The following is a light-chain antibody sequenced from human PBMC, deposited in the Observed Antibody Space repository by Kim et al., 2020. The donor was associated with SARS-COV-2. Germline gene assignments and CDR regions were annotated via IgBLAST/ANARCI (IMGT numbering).Light chain of an antibody. CDR1: SLRSYY. J-gene: IGLJ2*01. V-gene: IGLV3-19*01. CDR2: GKN. Sequence: SSELTQDPAVSVALGQTVRITCQGDSLRSYYATWYQQKPGQAPILVIYGKNNRPSGIPDRFSGSSSGNTASFTISGAQAEDEADYYCNSRDSNDNVVFGGGTNLTVL. CDR3: NSRDSNDNVV.